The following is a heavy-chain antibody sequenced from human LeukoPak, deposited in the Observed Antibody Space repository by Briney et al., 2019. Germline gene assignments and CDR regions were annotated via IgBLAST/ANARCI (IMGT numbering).Heavy chain of an antibody. V-gene: IGHV4-59*02. Sequence: KPSETQSLTCTVSGGSVSGYYWSWIRQPPGKGLEWIGYIYYSGSTYYNPSLKSRVTISVDTSKNQFSLKLSSVTAADTAVYYCARGGQLWPRDDYWGQGTLVTVSS. CDR3: ARGGQLWPRDDY. J-gene: IGHJ4*02. CDR2: IYYSGST. D-gene: IGHD3-16*01. CDR1: GGSVSGYY.